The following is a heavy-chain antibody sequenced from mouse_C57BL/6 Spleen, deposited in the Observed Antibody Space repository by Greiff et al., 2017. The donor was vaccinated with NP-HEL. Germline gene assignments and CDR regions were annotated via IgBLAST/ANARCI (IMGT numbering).Heavy chain of an antibody. D-gene: IGHD3-3*01. V-gene: IGHV14-3*01. Sequence: VQLKQSVAELVRPGASVKLSCKASGYNIKNSYMHWVKQRPEQGLEWIGRIDPTNGNTKYAPKFQGKATITADKSSNTAYLQLSSLTSEDTAIDYGVSACGLGGYCFDYWGQGTTLTAAS. CDR3: VSACGLGGYCFDY. CDR2: IDPTNGNT. CDR1: GYNIKNSY. J-gene: IGHJ2*01.